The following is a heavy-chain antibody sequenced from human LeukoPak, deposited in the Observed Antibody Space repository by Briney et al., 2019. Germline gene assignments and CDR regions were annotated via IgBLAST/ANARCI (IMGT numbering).Heavy chain of an antibody. CDR1: GFTFSSYW. D-gene: IGHD2-15*01. V-gene: IGHV3-7*01. Sequence: PGGSLRLSCAASGFTFSSYWMSWVRQAPGKGLEWVANIKQDGSEKYYVDSVKGRFTISRDNAKNSLYLQMNSLRAEDTAVYYCARASRERYCSGGSCYSHYYYYYYMDVWGKRTTVTVSS. CDR2: IKQDGSEK. J-gene: IGHJ6*03. CDR3: ARASRERYCSGGSCYSHYYYYYYMDV.